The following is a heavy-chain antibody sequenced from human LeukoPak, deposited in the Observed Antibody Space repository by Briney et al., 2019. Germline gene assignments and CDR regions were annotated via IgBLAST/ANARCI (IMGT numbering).Heavy chain of an antibody. CDR3: ARGVHYYYYMDV. Sequence: ASVKVSRKASGYTFTSYDINWVRQATGQGLEWMGWMNPNSGNTGYAQKFQGRVTITRNTSISTAHMELSSLRSEDTAVYYCARGVHYYYYMDVWGKGTTVAVSS. V-gene: IGHV1-8*03. D-gene: IGHD1-1*01. CDR2: MNPNSGNT. J-gene: IGHJ6*03. CDR1: GYTFTSYD.